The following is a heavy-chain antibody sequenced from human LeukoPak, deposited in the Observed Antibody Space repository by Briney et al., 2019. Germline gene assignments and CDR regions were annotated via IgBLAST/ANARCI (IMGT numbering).Heavy chain of an antibody. Sequence: SVKVSRKASGYTFTGYYMHWVRQAPGQGLEWMGWINPNSGGTNYAQKFQGRVTMTRDTSISTAYMELSRLRSDDTAVYYCARDSGIAVAGTSFDYWGQGTLVTVSS. CDR1: GYTFTGYY. CDR3: ARDSGIAVAGTSFDY. D-gene: IGHD6-19*01. CDR2: INPNSGGT. V-gene: IGHV1-2*02. J-gene: IGHJ4*02.